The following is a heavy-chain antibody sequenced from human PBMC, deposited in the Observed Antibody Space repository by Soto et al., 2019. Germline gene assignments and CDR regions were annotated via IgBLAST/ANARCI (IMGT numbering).Heavy chain of an antibody. J-gene: IGHJ5*02. CDR2: INPNSGGT. Sequence: QVQLVQSGAEVKKPGASVKVSCKASGYTFTGYYMHWVRQAPGQGLEWMGWINPNSGGTNYAQKFQGRVTMTRDTSISIAYMELSRLRSDDTAVYYCARDLRPDIAARRGTCFDPWGQGTLVTVSS. CDR3: ARDLRPDIAARRGTCFDP. D-gene: IGHD6-6*01. V-gene: IGHV1-2*02. CDR1: GYTFTGYY.